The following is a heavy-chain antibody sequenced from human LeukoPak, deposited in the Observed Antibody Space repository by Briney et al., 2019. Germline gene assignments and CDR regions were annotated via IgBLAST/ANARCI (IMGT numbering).Heavy chain of an antibody. V-gene: IGHV3-23*01. J-gene: IGHJ4*02. CDR1: GFTFSRNA. CDR3: AKTVGYSTGWGDYFDY. CDR2: VSGSGSST. D-gene: IGHD5-24*01. Sequence: PGGSLRLSCAASGFTFSRNAMSWVRQAPGKGLEWVSAVSGSGSSTHYADSVKGRFAISRDNSKNTLYLQMNSLRAEDTAVYYCAKTVGYSTGWGDYFDYWGQGTLVTVSS.